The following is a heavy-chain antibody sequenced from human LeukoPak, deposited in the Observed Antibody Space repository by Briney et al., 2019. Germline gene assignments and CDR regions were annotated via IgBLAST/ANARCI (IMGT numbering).Heavy chain of an antibody. V-gene: IGHV3-66*01. J-gene: IGHJ4*02. CDR2: IYGGNST. Sequence: PGGSLRLSCAASGFIVSDNYMSWVRQAPGKGLEWLSVIYGGNSTYYAVSVKGRFTISRDNSKNTVYLQMDSLRAEDTAVYYCARDRADGYNYGDYFDNWGQGTLVTVSS. CDR1: GFIVSDNY. CDR3: ARDRADGYNYGDYFDN. D-gene: IGHD5-18*01.